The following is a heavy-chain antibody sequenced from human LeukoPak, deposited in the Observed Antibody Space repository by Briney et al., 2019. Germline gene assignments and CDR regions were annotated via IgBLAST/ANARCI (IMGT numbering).Heavy chain of an antibody. CDR2: INSDGINT. D-gene: IGHD3-22*01. CDR3: ARDLGQYYDTSDNWFDP. J-gene: IGHJ5*02. Sequence: GGSLRLSCAASGFTFSNYWMHWVRQASGKGLVWVSRINSDGINTSYADSVKGRFTISRDNAKNTLNLQMNSLRAEDTAVYYCARDLGQYYDTSDNWFDPWGQGTLVTVSS. V-gene: IGHV3-74*01. CDR1: GFTFSNYW.